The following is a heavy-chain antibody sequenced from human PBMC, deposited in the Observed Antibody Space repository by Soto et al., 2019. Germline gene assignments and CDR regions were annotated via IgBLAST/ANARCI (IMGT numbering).Heavy chain of an antibody. CDR1: GFTFSTYV. Sequence: QEQLVESGGGVVQPGRSLRLSCAASGFTFSTYVMHWVRQPPGKGLEWVALISFDGSTEYYADSVKGRITISRDNSKNTLYLQMNSLRADDTAVYYCARSSSGWYERPHSWGQGTLVTVSS. CDR3: ARSSSGWYERPHS. D-gene: IGHD6-19*01. J-gene: IGHJ4*02. CDR2: ISFDGSTE. V-gene: IGHV3-30*04.